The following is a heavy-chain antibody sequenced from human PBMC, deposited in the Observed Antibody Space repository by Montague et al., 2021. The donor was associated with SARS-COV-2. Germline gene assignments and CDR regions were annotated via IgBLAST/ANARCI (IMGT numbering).Heavy chain of an antibody. V-gene: IGHV4-59*01. CDR2: MSATGSS. CDR3: SREGGYNYGYVS. Sequence: SETLSLTCSISGGSMSTYYWNWIRQPPGRGLEWIGYMSATGSSNYNPSLKSRVTISLDTSQNQVSLRLTSVTAADTAVYYCSREGGYNYGYVSWGPGTLVTVSS. D-gene: IGHD5-18*01. J-gene: IGHJ4*02. CDR1: GGSMSTYY.